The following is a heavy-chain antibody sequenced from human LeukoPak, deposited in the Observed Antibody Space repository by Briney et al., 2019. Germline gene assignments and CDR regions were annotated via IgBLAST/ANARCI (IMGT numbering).Heavy chain of an antibody. Sequence: GGSLRLSCAASGFTFTSYWMSWVRQAPGKGLEWVANIKQDGGEKYYVDSVKGRFTISRDNAESSLYLQLNSLRVEDTAIYYCAREEYTYGHGGFDFWGQGSLVTVSS. D-gene: IGHD5-18*01. CDR1: GFTFTSYW. J-gene: IGHJ4*02. CDR3: AREEYTYGHGGFDF. CDR2: IKQDGGEK. V-gene: IGHV3-7*01.